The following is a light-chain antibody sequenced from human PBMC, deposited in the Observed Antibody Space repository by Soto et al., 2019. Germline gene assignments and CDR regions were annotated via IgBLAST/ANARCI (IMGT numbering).Light chain of an antibody. CDR1: QSVNIN. J-gene: IGKJ5*01. CDR3: QQYNNWPIT. V-gene: IGKV3-15*01. CDR2: GAS. Sequence: EVVLTQSPATLSVSPGEGATLSCRASQSVNINLAWYQQKPGQAPRLLIYGASTRATGVPARFSGSASGTEFTLTISPLQSEDFAVYYCQQYNNWPITFGQGTRLEIK.